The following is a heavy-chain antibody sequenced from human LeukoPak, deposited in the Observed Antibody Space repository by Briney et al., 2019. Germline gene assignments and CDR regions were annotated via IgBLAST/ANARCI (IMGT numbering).Heavy chain of an antibody. J-gene: IGHJ4*02. CDR3: VRERYHGSGAPKFDY. CDR2: ISISTSYI. V-gene: IGHV3-21*01. Sequence: GGSLRLSCAASGFTVSSNYMSWVRQAPGKGLEWVASISISTSYIYYADSVRGRFTISRDNAKNSLYLQMNSLRVDDTAVYYCVRERYHGSGAPKFDYWGQGTLVTVSS. CDR1: GFTVSSNY. D-gene: IGHD3-10*01.